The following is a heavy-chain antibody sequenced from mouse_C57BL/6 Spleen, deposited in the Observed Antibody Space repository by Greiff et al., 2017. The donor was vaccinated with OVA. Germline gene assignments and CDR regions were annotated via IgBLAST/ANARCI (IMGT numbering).Heavy chain of an antibody. V-gene: IGHV1-82*01. J-gene: IGHJ2*01. D-gene: IGHD6-1*01. CDR2: IYPGDGDT. CDR3: ANARTSLYWFDY. Sequence: VQLQQSGPELVKPGASVKISCKASGYAFSSSWMNWVKQRPGKGLEWIGRIYPGDGDTNYNGKFKGKATLTADKSSSTAYMQLSSLTSKDSAVYFCANARTSLYWFDYWGQGTTLTVSA. CDR1: GYAFSSSW.